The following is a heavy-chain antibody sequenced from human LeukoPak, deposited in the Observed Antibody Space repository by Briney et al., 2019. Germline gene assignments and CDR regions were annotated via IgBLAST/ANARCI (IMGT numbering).Heavy chain of an antibody. Sequence: ASVKVSCKASGYTFTGYYMHWVRQAPGQGLEWMGWINPNSGGTNYAQKFQGRVTMTRDTSISTAYMELSRLRSDDTAVYYCARAGRLYDYGDLAGEDDFDYWGQGTLVTVSS. D-gene: IGHD4-17*01. CDR2: INPNSGGT. CDR3: ARAGRLYDYGDLAGEDDFDY. CDR1: GYTFTGYY. J-gene: IGHJ4*02. V-gene: IGHV1-2*02.